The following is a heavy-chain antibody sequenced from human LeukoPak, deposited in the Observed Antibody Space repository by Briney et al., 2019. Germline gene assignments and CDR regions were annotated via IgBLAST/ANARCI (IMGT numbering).Heavy chain of an antibody. J-gene: IGHJ6*03. D-gene: IGHD6-19*01. V-gene: IGHV3-64*01. Sequence: PSGTLRLSSAASGCTISSYALYWGCQAQPKGLEFVSVVSSYGGSTSYANSVKGRFTISTDNSKSKLFLQMVSLGADDIAAFYYARDRDGSGWYSYYMDVWGKGPTVSVPS. CDR2: VSSYGGST. CDR3: ARDRDGSGWYSYYMDV. CDR1: GCTISSYA.